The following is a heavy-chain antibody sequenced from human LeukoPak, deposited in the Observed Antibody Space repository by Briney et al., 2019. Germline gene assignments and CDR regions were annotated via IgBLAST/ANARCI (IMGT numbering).Heavy chain of an antibody. CDR1: GGSFSGYY. CDR2: INHSGST. J-gene: IGHJ6*02. CDR3: ARVSGDCTNGVCPYYYYYGMGV. V-gene: IGHV4-34*01. D-gene: IGHD2-8*01. Sequence: KPAETLSLTCAVYGGSFSGYYWSWIRQPPGKGLEWIGEINHSGSTNYNPSLKSRVTISVDTSKNQFSLKLSSVTAADTAVYYCARVSGDCTNGVCPYYYYYGMGVWGQGTTVTVSS.